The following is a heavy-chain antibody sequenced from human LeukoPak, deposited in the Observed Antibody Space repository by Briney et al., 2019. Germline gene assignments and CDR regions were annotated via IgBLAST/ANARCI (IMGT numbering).Heavy chain of an antibody. V-gene: IGHV3-30*18. Sequence: PGGSLRLSCAASGFTFSSYGMHWVRQAPGEGLEWVAVISYDGSNKYYADSVKGRFTISRDNSKNTLYLQMNSLRAEDTAVYYCAKEGPIAAAGFDYWGQGTLVTVSS. D-gene: IGHD6-13*01. J-gene: IGHJ4*02. CDR3: AKEGPIAAAGFDY. CDR2: ISYDGSNK. CDR1: GFTFSSYG.